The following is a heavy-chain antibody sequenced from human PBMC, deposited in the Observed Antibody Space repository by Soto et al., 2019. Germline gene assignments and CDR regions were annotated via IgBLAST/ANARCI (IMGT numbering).Heavy chain of an antibody. CDR2: IYHSGST. CDR1: GYSISSGYY. CDR3: AREKLWFGEMYYYGMDV. D-gene: IGHD3-10*01. J-gene: IGHJ6*02. V-gene: IGHV4-38-2*02. Sequence: PSETLSLTCAVSGYSISSGYYLGWIRQPPGKGLEWIGSIYHSGSTYYNPSLKSRVTISVDTSKNQFSLKLSSVTAADTAVYYCAREKLWFGEMYYYGMDVWGQGTTVTVSS.